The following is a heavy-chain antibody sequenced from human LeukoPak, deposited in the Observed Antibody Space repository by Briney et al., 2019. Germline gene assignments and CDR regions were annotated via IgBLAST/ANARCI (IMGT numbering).Heavy chain of an antibody. D-gene: IGHD4/OR15-4a*01. J-gene: IGHJ4*02. Sequence: PGGSLRLSCAASGFTFSDHYIDLVRQAPGEGVEWVARTCNKVNRYTTAYAASGTGRFSLSRDESSNSVYLQMNSLKIEDTAVYYCARSMYGEGRRIIDFDYWGQGSLLTVSS. V-gene: IGHV3-72*01. CDR1: GFTFSDHY. CDR2: TCNKVNRYTT. CDR3: ARSMYGEGRRIIDFDY.